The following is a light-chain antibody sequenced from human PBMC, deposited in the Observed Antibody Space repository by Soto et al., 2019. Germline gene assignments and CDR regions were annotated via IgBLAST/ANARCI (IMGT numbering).Light chain of an antibody. V-gene: IGKV3-11*01. J-gene: IGKJ5*01. Sequence: EVVLTQSPATLSLSPGERATLSCRASQSVRNYLAWYQQKPGQAPRLLIYDASSRATGIPDRFSGSGSWTDFTLTISSLEPEDFAVYYCQHRSSCPPINFGQGTRLEIK. CDR1: QSVRNY. CDR2: DAS. CDR3: QHRSSCPPIN.